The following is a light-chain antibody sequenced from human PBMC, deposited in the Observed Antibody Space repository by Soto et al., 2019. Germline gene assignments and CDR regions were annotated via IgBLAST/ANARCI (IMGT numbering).Light chain of an antibody. CDR1: QGIRSW. CDR3: QQRTNRLT. CDR2: AAS. V-gene: IGKV1-12*01. Sequence: DIQMTQSPSSVSASVGDRVTITCRASQGIRSWLAWYQQKPGKAPXXLIYAASSLQSGVPSRFSGSGSGTDFTLTISSLEPEDFAVYYCQQRTNRLTFGGGTKVDIK. J-gene: IGKJ4*01.